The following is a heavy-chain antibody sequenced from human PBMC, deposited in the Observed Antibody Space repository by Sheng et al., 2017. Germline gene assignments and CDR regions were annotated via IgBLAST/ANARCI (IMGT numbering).Heavy chain of an antibody. Sequence: QVQLVQSGAEVKKPGSSVKVSCKASGGTFSSYAISWVRQAPGQGLEWMGGIIPIFGTANYAQKFQGRVTITTDESTSTAYMELSSLRSEDTAVYYCARSGYCSGGSCYSHGLKFDPWGQGTLVTVSS. CDR3: ARSGYCSGGSCYSHGLKFDP. CDR2: IIPIFGTA. CDR1: GGTFSSYA. V-gene: IGHV1-69*05. D-gene: IGHD2-15*01. J-gene: IGHJ5*02.